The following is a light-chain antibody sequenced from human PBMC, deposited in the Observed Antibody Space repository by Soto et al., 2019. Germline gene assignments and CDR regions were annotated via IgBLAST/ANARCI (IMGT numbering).Light chain of an antibody. CDR3: RQYVSYPVT. Sequence: DIQMTQSPSTLSASVGDRVTITCRASQSISNSLAWYQQKPGKAPNLLLYKASSLESGVPSRLSGSGSGTAFTLTISSLQPDDFATYYCRQYVSYPVTFGGGTKVEMK. CDR2: KAS. J-gene: IGKJ4*01. CDR1: QSISNS. V-gene: IGKV1-5*03.